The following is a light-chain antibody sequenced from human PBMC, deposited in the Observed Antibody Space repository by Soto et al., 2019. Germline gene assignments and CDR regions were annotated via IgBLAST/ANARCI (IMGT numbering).Light chain of an antibody. V-gene: IGKV3-15*01. CDR1: QSVSSN. CDR2: GAS. CDR3: QQYNNWPRT. J-gene: IGKJ1*01. Sequence: EIVMTHSPATLSFSPVERATLSCRASQSVSSNLAWYHQKPGQAPRLLIYGASTRATGIPARFSGSGSGTEFTLTISSLQSEDFAVYYCQQYNNWPRTFGQGTKVDIK.